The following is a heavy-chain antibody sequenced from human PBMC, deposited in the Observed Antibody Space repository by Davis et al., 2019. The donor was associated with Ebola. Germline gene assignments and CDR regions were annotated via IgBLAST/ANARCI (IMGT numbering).Heavy chain of an antibody. V-gene: IGHV1-69*06. CDR2: IIPIFGTA. J-gene: IGHJ2*01. Sequence: SVKVSCKASGGTFCSYAISWVRQAPGQGLEWMGGIIPIFGTANYAQKFQGRVTITADKSTSTAYMELSSLRSEDTAVYYCARDSSGFLGNWYFDLWGRGTLVTVSS. CDR3: ARDSSGFLGNWYFDL. D-gene: IGHD6-19*01. CDR1: GGTFCSYA.